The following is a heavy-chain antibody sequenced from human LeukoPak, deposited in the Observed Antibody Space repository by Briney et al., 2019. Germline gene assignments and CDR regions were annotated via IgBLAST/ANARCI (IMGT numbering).Heavy chain of an antibody. Sequence: SVKVSCKASGGTFSSYAISWVRQAPGQGLEWMGGIIPIFGTANYAQKFQGRVTITADKSTSTAYMELSSLRSEDTAVYYCARVLADYGDLLNYYYYYMDVWGKGTTVTVSS. V-gene: IGHV1-69*06. D-gene: IGHD4-17*01. CDR1: GGTFSSYA. CDR2: IIPIFGTA. J-gene: IGHJ6*03. CDR3: ARVLADYGDLLNYYYYYMDV.